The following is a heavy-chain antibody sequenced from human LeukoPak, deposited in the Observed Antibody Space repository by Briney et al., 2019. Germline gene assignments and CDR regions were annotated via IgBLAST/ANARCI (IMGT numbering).Heavy chain of an antibody. CDR2: INHSGST. D-gene: IGHD3-10*01. CDR3: ARRLWFGELLSWFDP. V-gene: IGHV4-34*01. Sequence: SETLSLTCAVYGGSFSGYYWSWIRQPPGKGLEWIGEINHSGSTNYNPSLKSRVTISADTSKNQFSLKLSSVTAADTAVYYCARRLWFGELLSWFDPWGQGTLVTVSS. J-gene: IGHJ5*02. CDR1: GGSFSGYY.